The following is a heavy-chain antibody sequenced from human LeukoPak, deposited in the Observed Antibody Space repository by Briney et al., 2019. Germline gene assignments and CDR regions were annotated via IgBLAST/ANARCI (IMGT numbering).Heavy chain of an antibody. D-gene: IGHD6-19*01. CDR1: GFIVSTNY. V-gene: IGHV3-53*01. CDR3: ARDTPAGDFEY. J-gene: IGHJ4*02. CDR2: IYSVGGT. Sequence: GGSLRLSCAASGFIVSTNYMIWVRQAPGKGLEWVSVIYSVGGTYYADSVRGRLTISRDNSKNMLYLQMNSLRAEDTAVYYCARDTPAGDFEYWGQGTLVTVSS.